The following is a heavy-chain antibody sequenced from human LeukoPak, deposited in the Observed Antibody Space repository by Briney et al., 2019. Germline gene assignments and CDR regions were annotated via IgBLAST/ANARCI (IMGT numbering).Heavy chain of an antibody. CDR1: GGSISSGSYY. Sequence: ASETPSLTCTVSGGSISSGSYYWSWIRQRAGKGLEWIGRIYTSGSTNYNPSLKSRVTISVDTSKNQFSLKLSSVTAADTAVYYCATRVAMVDYWGQGTLVTVSS. CDR2: IYTSGST. V-gene: IGHV4-61*02. CDR3: ATRVAMVDY. J-gene: IGHJ4*02. D-gene: IGHD5-12*01.